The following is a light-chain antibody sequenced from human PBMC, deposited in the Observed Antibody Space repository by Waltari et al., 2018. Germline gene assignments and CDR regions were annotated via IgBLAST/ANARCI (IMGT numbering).Light chain of an antibody. CDR1: QSITKKF. V-gene: IGKV3-20*01. CDR2: GAS. CDR3: QQYGSSVMYT. Sequence: VLTQSPGTLSLSPGDSATLSCRASQSITKKFFAWYQQKPGQAPRLLIYGASSRAAGIPDRFSGSGSGTDFTLTISRLEPEDSAVYYCQQYGSSVMYTFGQGTKLEIK. J-gene: IGKJ2*01.